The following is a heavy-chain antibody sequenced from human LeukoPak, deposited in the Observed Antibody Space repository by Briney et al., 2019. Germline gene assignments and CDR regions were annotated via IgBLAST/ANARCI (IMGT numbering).Heavy chain of an antibody. D-gene: IGHD3-9*01. CDR3: ARGAYPVLRYFDWSQTYFDY. CDR1: GGSINSYY. V-gene: IGHV4-4*07. J-gene: IGHJ4*02. Sequence: SETLSLTCTVSGGSINSYYWSWIRQPAGKGLEWIGRIYTSGSTNYNPSLKSRVTMSLDTSKNQFSLKLTSVTAADTAVYYCARGAYPVLRYFDWSQTYFDYWGQGTLVTVSS. CDR2: IYTSGST.